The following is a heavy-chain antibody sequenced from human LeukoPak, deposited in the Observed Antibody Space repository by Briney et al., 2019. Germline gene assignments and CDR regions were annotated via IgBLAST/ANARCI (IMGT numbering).Heavy chain of an antibody. CDR3: ARVPVWGAQYYFDY. D-gene: IGHD3-16*01. CDR1: GGSISSSNYY. V-gene: IGHV4-39*07. CDR2: IYHSGST. Sequence: PSETLSLTCTVSGGSISSSNYYWGWIRQPPGKGLEWIGSIYHSGSTYYNPSLKSRVTISVGTSKNQFSLKLSSVTAADTAVYYCARVPVWGAQYYFDYWGQGTLVTVSS. J-gene: IGHJ4*02.